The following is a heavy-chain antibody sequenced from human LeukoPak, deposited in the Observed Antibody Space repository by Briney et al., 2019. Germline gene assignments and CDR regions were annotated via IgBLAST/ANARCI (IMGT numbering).Heavy chain of an antibody. J-gene: IGHJ5*02. CDR1: GYTFTGYY. CDR3: ARDPKGITIFGVTFDP. Sequence: ASVKVSCKASGYTFTGYYMHWVRQAPGQGREWMGWINPNSGGTNYAQKFQGSVTMTRDTSISTAYMELSRLRSDDTAVYYCARDPKGITIFGVTFDPWGQGTLVTVSS. D-gene: IGHD3-3*01. CDR2: INPNSGGT. V-gene: IGHV1-2*02.